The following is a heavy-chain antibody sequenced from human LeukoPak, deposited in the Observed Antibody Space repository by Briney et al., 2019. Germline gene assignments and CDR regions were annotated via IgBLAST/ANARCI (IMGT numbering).Heavy chain of an antibody. J-gene: IGHJ4*02. CDR3: ARGDAFSGDH. CDR2: IHPEGNEK. Sequence: PGGSLRLSCAVSGFTFSNFWMSWVRQAPGRGLEWVANIHPEGNEKYHGGSVEGRFVISRDNTKNLLFLQMSGLRVEDTALYYCARGDAFSGDHWGQGTLVTVSS. CDR1: GFTFSNFW. V-gene: IGHV3-7*04.